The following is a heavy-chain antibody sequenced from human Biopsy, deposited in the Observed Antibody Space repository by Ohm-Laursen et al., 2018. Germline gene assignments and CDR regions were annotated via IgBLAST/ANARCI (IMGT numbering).Heavy chain of an antibody. V-gene: IGHV4-4*07. J-gene: IGHJ3*02. CDR1: GGSLKNYY. D-gene: IGHD1-7*01. Sequence: SETLSLTCTVSGGSLKNYYWSRIRQPAGKGLEWIGRVYTSGSTSYNPSLEGRVTMSVVTSKNQFSLKVTSMTAADTALYYCARDYGLELGGLEAFDIWGQGTMVTVSS. CDR2: VYTSGST. CDR3: ARDYGLELGGLEAFDI.